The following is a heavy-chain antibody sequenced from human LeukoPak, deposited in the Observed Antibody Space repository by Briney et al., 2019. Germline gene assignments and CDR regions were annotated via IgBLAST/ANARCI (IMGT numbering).Heavy chain of an antibody. CDR2: FSPDDSET. CDR3: ARRRTVYSSGSDPFDI. CDR1: GYYFSTYS. D-gene: IGHD6-19*01. J-gene: IGHJ3*02. V-gene: IGHV5-51*01. Sequence: GESLKISCKTSGYYFSTYSIGWARQMPGKGLEWMGIFSPDDSETRYSPSFRGHVTIPADKSISTAYLQWSSLKASDTAMYYCARRRTVYSSGSDPFDIWGQGTMVTVSS.